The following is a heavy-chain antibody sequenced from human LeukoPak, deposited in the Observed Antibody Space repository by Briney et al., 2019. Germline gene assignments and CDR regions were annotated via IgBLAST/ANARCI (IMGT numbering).Heavy chain of an antibody. CDR2: IWYDGSNK. CDR3: ARGQNYYDSSGYLY. Sequence: GGSLRLSCAASGFTFSSYGMHWVRQAPGKGLEWVAVIWYDGSNKYYADSVKGRFTISRDNSKNTLYLQMNNLRAEDTAVYYCARGQNYYDSSGYLYWGQGTLVTVSS. J-gene: IGHJ4*02. D-gene: IGHD3-22*01. CDR1: GFTFSSYG. V-gene: IGHV3-33*01.